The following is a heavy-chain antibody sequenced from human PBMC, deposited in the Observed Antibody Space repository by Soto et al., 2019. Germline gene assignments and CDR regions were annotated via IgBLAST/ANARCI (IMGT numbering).Heavy chain of an antibody. CDR1: GFTFSSYG. V-gene: IGHV3-33*01. CDR2: IWYDGSNK. J-gene: IGHJ6*03. CDR3: AREASLGYSSSWSNYYMAV. D-gene: IGHD6-13*01. Sequence: GGSLRLSCAASGFTFSSYGMHWVRQAPGKGLEWVAVIWYDGSNKYYADSVKGRFTISRDNSKNTLYLQMNSLRAEDTAVYYCAREASLGYSSSWSNYYMAVWGKGTTVTVSS.